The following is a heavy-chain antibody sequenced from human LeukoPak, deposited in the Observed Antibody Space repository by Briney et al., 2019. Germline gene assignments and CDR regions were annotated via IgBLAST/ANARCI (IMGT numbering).Heavy chain of an antibody. CDR3: VTEVIIAVTGNDY. CDR2: INDVGSDS. Sequence: GGSLRLSCAASGFTFSAYWMHWVRQAPGKGLVWVGRINDVGSDSSYVDSVKGRFTISRDNAKNTLYLQLNSLKTEDTAVYYCVTEVIIAVTGNDYWGQGSLVTVPS. CDR1: GFTFSAYW. D-gene: IGHD6-19*01. J-gene: IGHJ4*02. V-gene: IGHV3-74*01.